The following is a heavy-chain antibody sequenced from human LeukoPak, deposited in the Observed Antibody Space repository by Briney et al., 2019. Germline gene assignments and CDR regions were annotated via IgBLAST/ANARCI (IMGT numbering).Heavy chain of an antibody. Sequence: GGSLRLSCAASGFTFSSYAMHWVRQAPGKGLEWVANIKQDGSEKYYVDSVKGRFTISRDNAKNSLYLQMNSLRAEDTAVYYCARAAAGGLRFLEWLYELAFDYWGQGTLVTVSS. J-gene: IGHJ4*02. CDR1: GFTFSSYA. CDR3: ARAAAGGLRFLEWLYELAFDY. CDR2: IKQDGSEK. D-gene: IGHD3-3*01. V-gene: IGHV3-7*01.